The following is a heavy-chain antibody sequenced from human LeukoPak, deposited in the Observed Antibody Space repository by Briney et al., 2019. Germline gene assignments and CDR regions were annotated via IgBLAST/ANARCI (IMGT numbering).Heavy chain of an antibody. D-gene: IGHD5-18*01. CDR1: GGSVSSGSYY. J-gene: IGHJ4*02. CDR2: IYYSGST. V-gene: IGHV4-61*01. CDR3: ARETIMDTAMALDY. Sequence: PSETLSLTCTVSGGSVSSGSYYWSWIRQPPGKGLEWLGYIYYSGSTNYNPSLKSRVTISVDTSKNQFSLKLSSVTAADTAVYYCARETIMDTAMALDYWGQGTLVTVSS.